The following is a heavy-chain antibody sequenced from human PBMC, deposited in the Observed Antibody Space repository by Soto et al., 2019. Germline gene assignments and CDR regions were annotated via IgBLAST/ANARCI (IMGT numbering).Heavy chain of an antibody. CDR1: GFTFSTYA. CDR3: AKDKGGRYCSRTSCLYSFDY. J-gene: IGHJ4*02. CDR2: ISDSGST. Sequence: GGSLRLSCTASGFTFSTYAMSWVRQAPGKGLEWVSTISDSGSTYYADSVKGRFTISRDNSKNTLYLEMNSLRAEDTAVYYCAKDKGGRYCSRTSCLYSFDYWGQGTLVIVSS. V-gene: IGHV3-23*01. D-gene: IGHD2-2*01.